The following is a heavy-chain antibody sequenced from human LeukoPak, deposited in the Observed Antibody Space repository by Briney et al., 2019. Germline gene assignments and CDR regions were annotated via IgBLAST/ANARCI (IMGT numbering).Heavy chain of an antibody. CDR1: GGSFSGYY. CDR3: ARGGPTTCFDY. Sequence: SETLSLTCAVYGGSFSGYYWSWIRQPPGEGLEWIGEINHSGSTNYNPSLKSRVTISVDTSKNQFSLKLSSVTAADTAVYYCARGGPTTCFDYWGQGTLVTVSS. J-gene: IGHJ4*02. CDR2: INHSGST. D-gene: IGHD2/OR15-2a*01. V-gene: IGHV4-34*01.